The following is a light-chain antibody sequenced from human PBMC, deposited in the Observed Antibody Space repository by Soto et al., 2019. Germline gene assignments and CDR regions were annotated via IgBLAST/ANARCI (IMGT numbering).Light chain of an antibody. Sequence: EIALTQSPATLSVSPGERATLSCRASQSVFSNLAWYQQKPGQAPRLLIYGASTRATRIPARFSGSGSGTEFNLTISSLQSEDFGVYYCQQYNNWPRATFGGGTKVDIK. CDR1: QSVFSN. CDR2: GAS. V-gene: IGKV3-15*01. J-gene: IGKJ4*01. CDR3: QQYNNWPRAT.